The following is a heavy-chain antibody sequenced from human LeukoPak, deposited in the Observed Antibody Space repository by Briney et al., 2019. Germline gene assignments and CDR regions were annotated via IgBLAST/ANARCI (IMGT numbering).Heavy chain of an antibody. V-gene: IGHV3-7*01. CDR3: AKGRGIFGVVIRIYYFDY. CDR2: IKQAGSEQ. CDR1: GFTLSSYW. D-gene: IGHD3-3*01. J-gene: IGHJ4*02. Sequence: VGSLRLSCAASGFTLSSYWMSGVRQAPGRGLEWVANIKQAGSEQYDVDSVKGRFNISRDNAKDSLYLQMTSLRAEDTAAYYCAKGRGIFGVVIRIYYFDYWGQGTLVTVSS.